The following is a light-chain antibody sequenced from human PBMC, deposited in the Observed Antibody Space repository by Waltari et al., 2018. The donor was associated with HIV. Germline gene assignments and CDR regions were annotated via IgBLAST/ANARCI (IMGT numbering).Light chain of an antibody. Sequence: HSVLTRPPSASASPGQSVEISSTGAHLPNALYASFSWYQHIPHKAPSLLIYELSERPSGVPDRFAGSKLDNNTALFTVSDQQAEDDGEYFCIAYGGNNFLLFGGGTKLTVL. V-gene: IGLV2-8*01. CDR3: IAYGGNNFLL. CDR2: ELS. J-gene: IGLJ3*02. CDR1: HLPNALYAS.